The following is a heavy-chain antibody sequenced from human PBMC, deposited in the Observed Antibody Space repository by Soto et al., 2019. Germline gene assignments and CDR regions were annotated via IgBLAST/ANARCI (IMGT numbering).Heavy chain of an antibody. CDR3: ASANGFSGYYYYGMDV. V-gene: IGHV1-2*04. Sequence: QVQLVQSGAEVKKPGASVKVSCKASGYTFTGYYMHWVRQAPGQGLEWMGWINPNSGGTNYAQKFQGWVTMTRDTSISTAYMELSRLRSDDTAVYYCASANGFSGYYYYGMDVWGQGTTVTVSS. CDR1: GYTFTGYY. J-gene: IGHJ6*02. CDR2: INPNSGGT.